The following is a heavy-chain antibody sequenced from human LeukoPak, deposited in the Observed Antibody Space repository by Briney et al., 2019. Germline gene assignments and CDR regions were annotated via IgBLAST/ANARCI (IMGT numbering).Heavy chain of an antibody. J-gene: IGHJ4*02. CDR1: GGSFSSYY. CDR2: IYYSGST. D-gene: IGHD6-13*01. Sequence: PSETLSLTCAVYGGSFSSYYWGWIRQPPGKGLEWIGSIYYSGSTYYNPSLKSRVTISVDTSKNQFSLKLSSVTAADTAVYYCARDRQDSSSWYPGFDYWGQGTLVTVSS. V-gene: IGHV4-39*07. CDR3: ARDRQDSSSWYPGFDY.